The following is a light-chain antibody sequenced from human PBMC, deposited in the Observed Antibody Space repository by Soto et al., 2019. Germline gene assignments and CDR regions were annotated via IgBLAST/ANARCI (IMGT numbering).Light chain of an antibody. CDR1: QSVSSY. Sequence: EIVLTQSPGTLSLSPLEIATLSFRASQSVSSYLAWYQQKPGQAPRLLIYDASNRATGIPARFSGSGSGTDFTLTISSLEPEDFAVYYCQQRSNWPRTFGQGTKVDIK. V-gene: IGKV3-11*01. CDR2: DAS. J-gene: IGKJ1*01. CDR3: QQRSNWPRT.